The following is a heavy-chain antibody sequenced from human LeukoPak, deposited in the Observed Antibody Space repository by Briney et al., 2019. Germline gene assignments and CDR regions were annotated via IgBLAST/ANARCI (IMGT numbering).Heavy chain of an antibody. V-gene: IGHV4-39*07. CDR2: INHSGST. D-gene: IGHD3-10*01. Sequence: SETLSLTCTVSGGSISSSSYYWGWIRQPPGKGLEWIGEINHSGSTNYNPSLKSRVTISVDTSKNQFSLKLSSVTAADTAVYYCARRSATYYYGSGSYYKGINWFDPWGQGTLVTVSS. CDR1: GGSISSSSYY. CDR3: ARRSATYYYGSGSYYKGINWFDP. J-gene: IGHJ5*02.